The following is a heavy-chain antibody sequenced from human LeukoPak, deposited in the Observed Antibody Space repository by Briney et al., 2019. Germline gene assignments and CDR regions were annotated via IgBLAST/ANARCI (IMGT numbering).Heavy chain of an antibody. D-gene: IGHD4-11*01. J-gene: IGHJ6*03. Sequence: PGGSLRLSCAASGFTFSDYSMNWVRQAPGKGLEWVSYIRSRNSAIYYADSVKGRFTISRDNAKNSLYLQMNSLRAEDTAVYYCARDLYRSNYMDVWGKGTTVTVSS. V-gene: IGHV3-48*04. CDR2: IRSRNSAI. CDR1: GFTFSDYS. CDR3: ARDLYRSNYMDV.